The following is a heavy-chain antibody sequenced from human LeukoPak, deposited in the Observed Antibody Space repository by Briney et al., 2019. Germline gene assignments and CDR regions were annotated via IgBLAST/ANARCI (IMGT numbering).Heavy chain of an antibody. J-gene: IGHJ4*02. CDR1: GYTFTSYG. V-gene: IGHV1-18*01. D-gene: IGHD6-19*01. Sequence: GASVKVSCKASGYTFTSYGISWVRQAPGQGLEWMGWISAYNGNTNYAQKLQGRVTMTTDTSTSTAYMELRSLRSDDTAVYYCARDLSRGWTTEYYFDYWGQGTLVTVSS. CDR2: ISAYNGNT. CDR3: ARDLSRGWTTEYYFDY.